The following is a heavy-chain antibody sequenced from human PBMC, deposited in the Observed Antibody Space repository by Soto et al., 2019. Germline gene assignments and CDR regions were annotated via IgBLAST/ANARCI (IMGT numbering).Heavy chain of an antibody. Sequence: EPLSLTCSVSGGSISNRNYYCAWVRQPPGKGLDWIGNIYYDGSTYYHPSFRGRLTISVDTSKNHFSLKLGSLTAADTAIYYCASLQGHGNFEYWGKGTLVTVSS. CDR3: ASLQGHGNFEY. CDR2: IYYDGST. D-gene: IGHD1-1*01. J-gene: IGHJ4*02. CDR1: GGSISNRNYY. V-gene: IGHV4-39*02.